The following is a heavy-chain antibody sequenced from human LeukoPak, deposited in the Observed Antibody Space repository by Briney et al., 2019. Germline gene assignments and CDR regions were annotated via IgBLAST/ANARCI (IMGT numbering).Heavy chain of an antibody. V-gene: IGHV3-23*01. CDR3: AKGSYYYDTSGYFDS. Sequence: PGGSLRLSCAASGFTFSSYAMSWVRQAPGKGLEWVSAISGSGGSTYYADSVKDRFTISRDNSKNTVYLQMHSLRADDTAVYYCAKGSYYYDTSGYFDSWGHGALVTVSS. CDR1: GFTFSSYA. J-gene: IGHJ4*01. CDR2: ISGSGGST. D-gene: IGHD3-22*01.